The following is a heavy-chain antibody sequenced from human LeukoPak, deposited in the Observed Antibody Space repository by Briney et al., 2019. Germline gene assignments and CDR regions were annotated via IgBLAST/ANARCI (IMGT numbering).Heavy chain of an antibody. CDR1: GFTFSSYG. CDR2: IRYDGSNK. D-gene: IGHD3-9*01. CDR3: AKSMKYYDILTGYYITDY. Sequence: GGSLRLSCAASGFTFSSYGMHWVRQAPGKGLEWVAFIRYDGSNKYYADSVKGRFTISRDNSKNTLYLQMNSLRAEDTAVYYCAKSMKYYDILTGYYITDYWGQGTLVTVSS. V-gene: IGHV3-30*02. J-gene: IGHJ4*02.